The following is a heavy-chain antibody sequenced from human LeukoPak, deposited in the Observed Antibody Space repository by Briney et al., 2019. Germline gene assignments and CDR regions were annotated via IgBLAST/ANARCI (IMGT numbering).Heavy chain of an antibody. CDR3: ARESLRVNAFDI. Sequence: PSETLSLTCAVYSGSFSGYYWSWIRQPPGKGLEWIGEINHSGSTNYNPSLKSRVTISVDTSKNQFSLKLSSVTAADTAVYYCARESLRVNAFDIWGQGTMVTVSS. CDR1: SGSFSGYY. V-gene: IGHV4-34*01. D-gene: IGHD3-3*01. J-gene: IGHJ3*02. CDR2: INHSGST.